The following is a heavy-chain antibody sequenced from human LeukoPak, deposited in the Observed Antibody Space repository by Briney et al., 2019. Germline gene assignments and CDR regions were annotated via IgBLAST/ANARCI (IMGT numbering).Heavy chain of an antibody. V-gene: IGHV3-30-3*02. Sequence: GGSLRLSCAASGFIFSSYAMHWVRQAPGKGLEWVAVISYDGSNKYYADSVKGRFTISRDNSKNTLYLQMNSLRAEDTAVYYCAKGDTAMVTGYYYMDVWGKGTTVTVSS. CDR2: ISYDGSNK. J-gene: IGHJ6*03. CDR1: GFIFSSYA. D-gene: IGHD5-18*01. CDR3: AKGDTAMVTGYYYMDV.